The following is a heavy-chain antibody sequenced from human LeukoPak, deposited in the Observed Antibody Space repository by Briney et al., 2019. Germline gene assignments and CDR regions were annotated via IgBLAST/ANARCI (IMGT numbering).Heavy chain of an antibody. D-gene: IGHD6-19*01. CDR2: ISSSSSYI. CDR3: ARVLDSSGWPA. J-gene: IGHJ5*02. Sequence: GGSLRLSCAASGFTFSSYSMNWVRQAPGKGLEWVSSISSSSSYIYYADSVKGRFTISRDNAKNSLCLQMNSLRAEDTAVYYCARVLDSSGWPAWGQGTLVTVSS. CDR1: GFTFSSYS. V-gene: IGHV3-21*01.